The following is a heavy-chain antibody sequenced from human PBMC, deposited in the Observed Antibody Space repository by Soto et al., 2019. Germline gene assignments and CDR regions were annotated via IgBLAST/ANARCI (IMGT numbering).Heavy chain of an antibody. D-gene: IGHD3-22*01. Sequence: QVQLQESGPGLVKPSETLSLTCTVSGGSISPYYWSWIRQPPGRGLEWIGYIYFGGTTSYNPSLKTRVTTSVDTSKNQFSLKLTSVTAADTAVYYCARLGGYFQALDSWGQGTLVTVSS. J-gene: IGHJ4*02. V-gene: IGHV4-59*08. CDR2: IYFGGTT. CDR1: GGSISPYY. CDR3: ARLGGYFQALDS.